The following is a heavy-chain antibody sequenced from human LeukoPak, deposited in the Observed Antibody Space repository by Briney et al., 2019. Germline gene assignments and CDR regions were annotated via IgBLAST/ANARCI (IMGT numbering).Heavy chain of an antibody. J-gene: IGHJ4*02. CDR2: IIPIFGIA. Sequence: SVKVSCKASGYTFSSYAISWVRQAPGQGLEWMGGIIPIFGIANYAQKFQGRVTITADKSTSTAYMELSSLRSEDTAVYYCARDDYGDQQNFDYWGQGTLVTVSS. D-gene: IGHD4-17*01. CDR3: ARDDYGDQQNFDY. V-gene: IGHV1-69*10. CDR1: GYTFSSYA.